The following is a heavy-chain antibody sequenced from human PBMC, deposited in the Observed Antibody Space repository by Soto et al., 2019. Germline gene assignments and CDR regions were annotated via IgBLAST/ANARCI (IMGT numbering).Heavy chain of an antibody. CDR2: INVYNGDR. CDR3: AGLQLGGDRMLNWFDP. Sequence: ASVKVSCKANGYIYTNYGIGSVRQAPGHGLEWMGLINVYNGDRKVAQKFQDRVSLTTDTATDTAYMELKSLRSGDTAVYHCAGLQLGGDRMLNWFDPWGQGTLVTVSS. D-gene: IGHD2-21*02. J-gene: IGHJ5*02. CDR1: GYIYTNYG. V-gene: IGHV1-18*01.